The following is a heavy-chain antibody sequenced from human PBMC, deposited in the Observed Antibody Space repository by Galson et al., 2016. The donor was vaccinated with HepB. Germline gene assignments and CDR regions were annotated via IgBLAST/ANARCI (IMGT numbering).Heavy chain of an antibody. CDR3: ARSPSTTRTFDY. CDR1: GYTFTSYG. CDR2: ISGYNGNT. J-gene: IGHJ4*02. Sequence: SVKVSCKASGYTFTSYGITWVRQAPGQGLEWMGWISGYNGNTNYARKLQGRVTVTTDTSSSTAYMELRSLRSDDTAVYYCARSPSTTRTFDYWGQGTLVTVSS. D-gene: IGHD2-2*01. V-gene: IGHV1-18*01.